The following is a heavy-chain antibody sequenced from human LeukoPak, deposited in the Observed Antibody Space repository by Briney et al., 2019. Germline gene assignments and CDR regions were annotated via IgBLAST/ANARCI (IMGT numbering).Heavy chain of an antibody. CDR1: GGSISSYY. V-gene: IGHV4-59*01. J-gene: IGHJ5*02. CDR3: ARTIGPLTWPTVTNWFDP. Sequence: SETLSLTCTVSGGSISSYYWSWIRQPPGKGLEWIGYIYYSGSTNYNPSLKSRVTISVDTSKNQFSLKLSSVTAADTAVYYCARTIGPLTWPTVTNWFDPWGQGTLVTVSS. D-gene: IGHD4-11*01. CDR2: IYYSGST.